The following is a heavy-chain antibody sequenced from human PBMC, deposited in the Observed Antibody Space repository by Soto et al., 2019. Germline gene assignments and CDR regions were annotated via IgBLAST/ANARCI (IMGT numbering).Heavy chain of an antibody. J-gene: IGHJ5*02. D-gene: IGHD2-15*01. CDR1: GASISTYY. V-gene: IGHV4-59*01. CDR3: ARDLKEYCSDGKCNWFDP. CDR2: ISYSGST. Sequence: SETLSLTCTVSGASISTYYWSWIRQLPGKVLEWIGYISYSGSTNYNPSLKSRVTISFDASKNEISLQVRSATAADAAVYYCARDLKEYCSDGKCNWFDPWGQGNLVTVSS.